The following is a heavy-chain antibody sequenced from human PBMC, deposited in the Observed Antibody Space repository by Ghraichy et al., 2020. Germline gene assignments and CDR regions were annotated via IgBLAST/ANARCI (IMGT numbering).Heavy chain of an antibody. CDR3: ARGDSWTGYYANDFDH. V-gene: IGHV3-48*01. CDR1: GFTFSDYD. Sequence: GRSLRLSCVVSGFTFSDYDINWVRQSPGKGLEWISYIDNRGDTRHYADSVKGRFTISRDNAKNIVFLQINSLRVEDTAVYYCARGDSWTGYYANDFDHWGQGTLVSVSS. CDR2: IDNRGDTR. J-gene: IGHJ4*02. D-gene: IGHD3/OR15-3a*01.